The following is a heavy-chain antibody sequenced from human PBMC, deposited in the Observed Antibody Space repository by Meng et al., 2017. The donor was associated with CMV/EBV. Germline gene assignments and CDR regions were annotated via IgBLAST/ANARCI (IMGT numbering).Heavy chain of an antibody. V-gene: IGHV3-23*01. Sequence: GGSLRLSCTVSGGSISSYAMSWVRQAPGKGLEWVSAISGSGGSTYYADSVKGRFTISRDNSKNTLYLQMNSLRAEDTAVYYCAKQDSGGFDPWGQGTLVTVSS. D-gene: IGHD3/OR15-3a*01. CDR1: GGSISSYA. CDR3: AKQDSGGFDP. J-gene: IGHJ5*02. CDR2: ISGSGGST.